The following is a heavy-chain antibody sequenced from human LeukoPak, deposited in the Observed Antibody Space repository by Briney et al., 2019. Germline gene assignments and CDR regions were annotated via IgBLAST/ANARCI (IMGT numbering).Heavy chain of an antibody. CDR1: GGSISSHY. V-gene: IGHV4-59*11. D-gene: IGHD3-3*01. CDR3: ARDVKAWGSYDFLSGYSNYYYYMDV. J-gene: IGHJ6*03. Sequence: SETLSLTCTVSGGSISSHYWSWIRRPPGKGLEWIGYIYYSGSTNYNPSLKSRVTISVDTSKNQFSLKLSSVTAADTAVYYCARDVKAWGSYDFLSGYSNYYYYMDVWGKGTTVTVSS. CDR2: IYYSGST.